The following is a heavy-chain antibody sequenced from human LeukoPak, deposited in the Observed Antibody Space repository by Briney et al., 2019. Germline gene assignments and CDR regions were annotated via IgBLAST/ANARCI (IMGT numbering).Heavy chain of an antibody. CDR1: GFTFSDYY. D-gene: IGHD6-19*01. CDR2: ISSSGNAI. Sequence: GGSLRLSCAASGFTFSDYYMSWIRQAPGEGLEWVSHISSSGNAIHYADSVKGRFTISRDNAKNSLYLQVNSLRAEDTAVYYCVTYSLAVAGADHWGQGTLVTVPS. J-gene: IGHJ5*02. V-gene: IGHV3-11*04. CDR3: VTYSLAVAGADH.